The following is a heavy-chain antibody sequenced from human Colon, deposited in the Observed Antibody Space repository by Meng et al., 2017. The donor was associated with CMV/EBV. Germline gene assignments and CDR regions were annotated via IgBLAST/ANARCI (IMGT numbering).Heavy chain of an antibody. CDR2: ISHDGTKK. D-gene: IGHD4-11*01. CDR1: GFTFGDYA. V-gene: IGHV3-30*04. J-gene: IGHJ5*02. Sequence: GESLKISCTASGFTFGDYAMSWVRQAPGKGLEWVAIISHDGTKKYYAESVKGRFSLSRDNSQNTVNMHMNSLRGDDTAVYYCARASNSSFDPWGQGTLVTVSS. CDR3: ARASNSSFDP.